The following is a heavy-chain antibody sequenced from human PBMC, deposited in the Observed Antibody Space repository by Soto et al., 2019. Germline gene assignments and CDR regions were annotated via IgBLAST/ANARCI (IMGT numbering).Heavy chain of an antibody. CDR1: GGSISSGGYY. Sequence: QVQLQESGPGLVKPSQTLSLTCTVSGGSISSGGYYWNWIRQHPGKGLEWIGYIYYSGSTYYNPSSXSXXTISVDTSKNHFSLKLSSVTAADTAVYYCARSVFPWGQGTLVTVSS. V-gene: IGHV4-31*03. CDR2: IYYSGST. J-gene: IGHJ5*02. CDR3: ARSVFP.